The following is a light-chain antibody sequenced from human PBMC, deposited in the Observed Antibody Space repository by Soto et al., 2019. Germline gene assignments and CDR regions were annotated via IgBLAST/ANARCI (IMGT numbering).Light chain of an antibody. CDR2: AGS. V-gene: IGKV1-9*01. J-gene: IGKJ5*01. CDR1: QDISNY. Sequence: DIQLTQSPSLVAASVGDRVYSTCRASQDISNYLVWYQQKPGKAPKVLIYAGSTLQSGVPSKFSGSGSGTEFSLTISTLQPEDFETYYCQQLKSNPITFGQGTRLEI. CDR3: QQLKSNPIT.